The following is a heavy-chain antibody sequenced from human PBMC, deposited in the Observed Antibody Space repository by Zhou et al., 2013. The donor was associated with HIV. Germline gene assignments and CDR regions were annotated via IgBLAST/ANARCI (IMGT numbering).Heavy chain of an antibody. D-gene: IGHD2-15*01. J-gene: IGHJ6*02. CDR2: ISVFNGNT. V-gene: IGHV1-18*01. CDR3: ARILDTRVVIGMDV. CDR1: GYNFTTYG. Sequence: QVQLVQSGAEVKTPGASVKVSCKTSGYNFTTYGISWVRQAPGQGLEWIGWISVFNGNTHYAQRVQDRVILTTDTSTSTAYMELRSLKSDDTAVYYCARILDTRVVIGMDVWGEGTTVTVSS.